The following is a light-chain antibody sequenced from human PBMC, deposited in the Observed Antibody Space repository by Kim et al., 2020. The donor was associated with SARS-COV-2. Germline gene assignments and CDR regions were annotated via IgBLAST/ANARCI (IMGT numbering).Light chain of an antibody. V-gene: IGKV3-20*01. CDR1: QSVSSTY. Sequence: SPGEGATLSCRASQSVSSTYLAWYQQKPGQAPRLLIYGASSRATGIPDRFSGSGSGTDFTLTISRLEPEDFAVYYCQHYGTSRTFGQGTKVDI. J-gene: IGKJ1*01. CDR3: QHYGTSRT. CDR2: GAS.